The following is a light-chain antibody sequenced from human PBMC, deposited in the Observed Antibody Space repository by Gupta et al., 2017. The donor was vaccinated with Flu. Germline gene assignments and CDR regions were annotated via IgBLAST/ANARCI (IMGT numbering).Light chain of an antibody. CDR3: RQSKHWPYT. V-gene: IGKV2-30*01. CDR2: KGS. J-gene: IGKJ2*01. CDR1: ASLVYSDGKTY. Sequence: VTLGQPASISCRSSASLVYSDGKTYLNWYHQRPGQSPRRLIYKGSNRASGVPDRFGGSGSDTDFTLRISRVEAEDVGFYYCRQSKHWPYTFGQGTKLEIK.